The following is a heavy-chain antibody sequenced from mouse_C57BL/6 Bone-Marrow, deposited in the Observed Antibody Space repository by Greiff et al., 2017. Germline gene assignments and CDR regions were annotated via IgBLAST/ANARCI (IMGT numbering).Heavy chain of an antibody. Sequence: QVQLQQSGAELARPGASVKLSCKASGYTFTSYGISWVKQRTGQGLEWIGEIYPRSGNTYYNEKFKGKATLTADKSSSTAYMELRSLTSEDAAVDYCARDYYGSSRYAMDYWGQGTSVTVSS. D-gene: IGHD1-1*01. CDR2: IYPRSGNT. J-gene: IGHJ4*01. V-gene: IGHV1-81*01. CDR1: GYTFTSYG. CDR3: ARDYYGSSRYAMDY.